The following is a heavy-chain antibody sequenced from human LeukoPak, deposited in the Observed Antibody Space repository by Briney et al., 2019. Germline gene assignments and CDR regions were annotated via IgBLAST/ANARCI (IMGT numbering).Heavy chain of an antibody. CDR1: GFTFLYSW. Sequence: PGGSLRLSCAASGFTFLYSWVSWVRQAPGKGLVWVSRINSDRSITNYADSVKGRFTISRDNAKNTMYLQMNSLRAEDTAVYYCVTALGDSWGQGTLVTVSS. D-gene: IGHD5-18*01. V-gene: IGHV3-74*01. CDR2: INSDRSIT. J-gene: IGHJ5*01. CDR3: VTALGDS.